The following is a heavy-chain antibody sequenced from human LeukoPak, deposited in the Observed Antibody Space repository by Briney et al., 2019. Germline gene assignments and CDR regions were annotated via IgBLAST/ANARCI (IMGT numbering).Heavy chain of an antibody. CDR3: ARGAKTYYDFWSGYYNGGYYYYMDV. CDR2: IKQDGSEK. V-gene: IGHV3-7*01. D-gene: IGHD3-3*01. CDR1: GFTFSSYW. J-gene: IGHJ6*03. Sequence: GGSLRLSCAASGFTFSSYWMSWVRQAPGKGLEWVANIKQDGSEKYYVDSVKGRFTISRDNAKNSLYLQMNSLRAEDTAVYYCARGAKTYYDFWSGYYNGGYYYYMDVWGKGTTVTVSS.